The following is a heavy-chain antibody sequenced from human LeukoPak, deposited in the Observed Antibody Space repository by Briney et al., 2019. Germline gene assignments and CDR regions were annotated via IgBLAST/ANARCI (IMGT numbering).Heavy chain of an antibody. Sequence: PSETLSLTCTVSGGSISSSSYYWGWIRQPPGKGLEWIGRIYTSGSTNYNPSLKSRVTISVDTSKNQFSLKLSSVTAADTAVYYCARHRWELPDYFDYWGQGTLVTVSS. V-gene: IGHV4-39*01. CDR3: ARHRWELPDYFDY. CDR2: IYTSGST. CDR1: GGSISSSSYY. D-gene: IGHD1-26*01. J-gene: IGHJ4*02.